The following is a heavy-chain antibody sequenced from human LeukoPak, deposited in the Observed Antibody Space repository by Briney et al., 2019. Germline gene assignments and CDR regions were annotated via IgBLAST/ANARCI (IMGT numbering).Heavy chain of an antibody. D-gene: IGHD2/OR15-2a*01. CDR2: IYYSGST. CDR3: ARVRYYGAFDY. CDR1: GGSITSYY. V-gene: IGHV4-59*08. J-gene: IGHJ4*02. Sequence: SETLSPTCTVSGGSITSYYWSWIRQPPGKGLEWIGYIYYSGSTNYNPSLKSRVTISVDTSKNQFSLKLSSVAAADTAVYYCARVRYYGAFDYWGQGTLVTVSS.